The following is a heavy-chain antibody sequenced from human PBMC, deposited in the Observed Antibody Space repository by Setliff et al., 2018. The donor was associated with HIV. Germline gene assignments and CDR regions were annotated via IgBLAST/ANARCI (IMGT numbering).Heavy chain of an antibody. CDR3: ARSAYYYSYMDV. V-gene: IGHV4-4*02. J-gene: IGHJ6*03. CDR1: GGSISSNNW. CDR2: TYHSGIT. Sequence: LSLTCAVSGGSISSNNWWSWVRQPPGKGLEWIGETYHSGITKYNPSLKSRVTMSVDKSKNHFSLNLSSVTAADTAVYYCARSAYYYSYMDVWGKGTTVTVSS.